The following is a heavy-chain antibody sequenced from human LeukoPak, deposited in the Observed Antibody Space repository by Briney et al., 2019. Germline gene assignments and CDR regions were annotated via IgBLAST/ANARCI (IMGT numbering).Heavy chain of an antibody. Sequence: PSETLSLTCAVHSGSFSGYFWSWIRQPPGKGLEWIGEINKSGSTNYNPSLKSRVTISEDTSKNQLSLKLTSMTAADNAVYYCPMARGQHVPMKHYFFPWGQGTLVTVSS. CDR1: SGSFSGYF. D-gene: IGHD2/OR15-2a*01. CDR3: PMARGQHVPMKHYFFP. V-gene: IGHV4-34*01. CDR2: INKSGST. J-gene: IGHJ5*02.